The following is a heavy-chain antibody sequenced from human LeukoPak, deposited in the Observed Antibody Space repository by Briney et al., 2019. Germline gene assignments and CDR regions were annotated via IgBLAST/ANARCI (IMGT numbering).Heavy chain of an antibody. J-gene: IGHJ3*02. V-gene: IGHV1-2*02. CDR1: GYTFIDYF. CDR2: INPNSGLT. Sequence: ASVKVSCKSSGYTFIDYFMHWMRQTPGQGRAWLGWINPNSGLTRYAQKFHGRVTLTRDTAAYMELSSITSDDAAVYYCGRAVSGTPGGAFDIWGQGTAVTVSS. D-gene: IGHD1-7*01. CDR3: GRAVSGTPGGAFDI.